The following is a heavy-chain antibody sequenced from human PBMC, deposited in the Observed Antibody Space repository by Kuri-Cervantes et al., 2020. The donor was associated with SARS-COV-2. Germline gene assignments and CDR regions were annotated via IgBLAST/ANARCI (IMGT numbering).Heavy chain of an antibody. CDR3: VRIRAATVIADY. D-gene: IGHD4-11*01. CDR2: IDWDDDK. Sequence: SGPTLVKPTPTLTLTCTFSGFSLNTSGMCVSWIRQPPGKALEWLARIDWDDDKYYSTSLETRLTISKDTSKNQVVLRMTNMDPVDTATYYCVRIRAATVIADYWGQGTLVTVSS. J-gene: IGHJ4*02. V-gene: IGHV2-70*11. CDR1: GFSLNTSGMC.